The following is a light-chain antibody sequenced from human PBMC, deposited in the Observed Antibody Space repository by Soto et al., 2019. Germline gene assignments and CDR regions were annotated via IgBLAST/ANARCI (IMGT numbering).Light chain of an antibody. Sequence: QSVLTQPPSVSAAPGQKVTISCSGSNSNIGNNYVSWYQQLPGTAPRLLIYDNNKRPSGIPDRFSGSKSGTSATLGITGLQTGDEADYYCGTWDPSLSAGVFGGGTKLTVL. V-gene: IGLV1-51*01. CDR2: DNN. CDR1: NSNIGNNY. CDR3: GTWDPSLSAGV. J-gene: IGLJ2*01.